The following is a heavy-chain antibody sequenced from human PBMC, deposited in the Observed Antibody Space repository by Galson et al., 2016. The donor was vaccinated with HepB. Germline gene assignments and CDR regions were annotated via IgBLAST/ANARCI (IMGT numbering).Heavy chain of an antibody. CDR2: IDHNGSS. Sequence: SETLSPTCAVSGGSFRAYYWSWIRRPPGKGLEWLGEIDHNGSSNYIPSLKSRATISVDMSKHQFSLRLSSVTAADTAVYYCATRGSSASWRIDFWGQGTRVTVSS. D-gene: IGHD1-26*01. J-gene: IGHJ4*02. V-gene: IGHV4-34*01. CDR3: ATRGSSASWRIDF. CDR1: GGSFRAYY.